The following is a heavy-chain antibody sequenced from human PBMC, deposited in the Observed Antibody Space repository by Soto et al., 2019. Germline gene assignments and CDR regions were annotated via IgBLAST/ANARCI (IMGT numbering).Heavy chain of an antibody. V-gene: IGHV2-5*02. CDR3: AHRRLYCGSSGCHKNDNYFDT. CDR2: IYWDDEK. CDR1: GLSLSTSGVG. Sequence: LTLTSTVSGLSLSTSGVGVGWFRQPPGKALEWLALIYWDDEKRYSPSLKNSLTVTKDTSKNQVVLTMTSMDPVDTAKYYCAHRRLYCGSSGCHKNDNYFDTWGQGTLVTVSS. J-gene: IGHJ5*02. D-gene: IGHD2-21*01.